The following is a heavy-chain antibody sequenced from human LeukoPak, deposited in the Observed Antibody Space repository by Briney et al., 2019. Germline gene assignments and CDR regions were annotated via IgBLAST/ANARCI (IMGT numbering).Heavy chain of an antibody. CDR1: GGSFSGYY. J-gene: IGHJ4*02. Sequence: SETLSLTCAVYGGSFSGYYWSWIRQPPGKGLEWIGEINHSGSTNYNPSLKSRVTISVDPAKNQFSLKLNSVTAADTAVYYCARHEGALGLAFDSWGQGILVTVSS. D-gene: IGHD3-10*01. CDR2: INHSGST. CDR3: ARHEGALGLAFDS. V-gene: IGHV4-34*01.